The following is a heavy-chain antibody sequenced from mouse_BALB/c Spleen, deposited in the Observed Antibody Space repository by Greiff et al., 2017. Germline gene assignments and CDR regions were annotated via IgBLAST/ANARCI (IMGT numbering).Heavy chain of an antibody. CDR3: ARRAYGNYANY. J-gene: IGHJ2*01. CDR1: GYAFTNYL. D-gene: IGHD2-1*01. V-gene: IGHV1-54*01. Sequence: VQLQQSGAELVRPGTSVKVSCKASGYAFTNYLIEWVKQRPGQGLEWIGVINPGSGGTNYNEKFKGKATLTADKSSSTAYMQLSSLTSDDSAVYFCARRAYGNYANYWGQGTTLTVSS. CDR2: INPGSGGT.